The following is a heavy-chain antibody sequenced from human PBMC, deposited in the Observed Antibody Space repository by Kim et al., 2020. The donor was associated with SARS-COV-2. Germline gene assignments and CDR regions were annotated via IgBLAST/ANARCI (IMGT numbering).Heavy chain of an antibody. CDR3: ATAPRGYSGYEPFDY. CDR1: GGSFSGYY. V-gene: IGHV4-34*01. J-gene: IGHJ4*02. D-gene: IGHD5-12*01. CDR2: INHSGST. Sequence: SETLSLTCAVYGGSFSGYYWSWIRQPPGKGLEWIGEINHSGSTNYNPSLKSRVTISVDTSKNQFSLKLSSVTAADTAVYYCATAPRGYSGYEPFDYWGQGTLVTVSS.